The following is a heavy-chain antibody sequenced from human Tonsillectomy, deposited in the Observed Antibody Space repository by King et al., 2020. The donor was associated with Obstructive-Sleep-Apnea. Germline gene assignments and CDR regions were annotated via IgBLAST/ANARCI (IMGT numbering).Heavy chain of an antibody. V-gene: IGHV4-38-2*02. J-gene: IGHJ4*02. D-gene: IGHD3-3*01. CDR1: GYSISSGYY. Sequence: QLQESGPGLVKPSETLSLTCSVSGYSISSGYYWGWIRQPPGKGLEWIGGIYHSGSTYYNPSLKSRVTISVDTAKNQFSLKLSSVTAADTAVYYCARVMVHYDFWSGYSEDAGFFDYWGQGTLVTVSS. CDR2: IYHSGST. CDR3: ARVMVHYDFWSGYSEDAGFFDY.